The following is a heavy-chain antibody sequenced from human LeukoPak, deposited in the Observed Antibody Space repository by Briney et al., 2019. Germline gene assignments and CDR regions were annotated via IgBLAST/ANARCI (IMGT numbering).Heavy chain of an antibody. CDR3: ERGALLERFFDY. Sequence: GGSLRLSCAPSGFTFSSYVMHCVRQAPGKGLECVAVIWYDGSNKYYADSVKGRFTISRDNSKNTLYLQMNRLRAEDTAVYYCERGALLERFFDYWGQGTLVTVSS. D-gene: IGHD1-1*01. V-gene: IGHV3-33*01. CDR1: GFTFSSYV. J-gene: IGHJ4*02. CDR2: IWYDGSNK.